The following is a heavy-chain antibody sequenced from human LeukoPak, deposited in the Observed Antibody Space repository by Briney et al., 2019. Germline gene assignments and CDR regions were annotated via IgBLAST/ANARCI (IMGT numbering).Heavy chain of an antibody. V-gene: IGHV3-21*01. CDR1: GFTFSSYS. Sequence: GGSLRLSCAASGFTFSSYSMNWVRQAPGKGLEWVSSISSSSSYIYYADSVKGRFTISRDNAKNSLYLQMNSLRAEDTAVYYCAKGDYCSSTSCPYYYYMDVWGKGTTVTVSS. CDR3: AKGDYCSSTSCPYYYYMDV. J-gene: IGHJ6*03. CDR2: ISSSSSYI. D-gene: IGHD2-2*01.